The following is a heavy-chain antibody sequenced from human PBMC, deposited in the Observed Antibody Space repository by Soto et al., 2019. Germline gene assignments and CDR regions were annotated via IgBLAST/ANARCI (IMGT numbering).Heavy chain of an antibody. D-gene: IGHD2-2*01. Sequence: QVPLVQSGAEVKKPGASVKVSCKASGYTFTSYGISWVRQAPGQGLEWMGWISAYNGNTNYAQKLQGRVTMTTDTSTSTAYMELRSLRSDDTAVYYCARGMVVVPAAIRSPLDYWGQGTLVTVSS. CDR1: GYTFTSYG. CDR3: ARGMVVVPAAIRSPLDY. J-gene: IGHJ4*02. V-gene: IGHV1-18*01. CDR2: ISAYNGNT.